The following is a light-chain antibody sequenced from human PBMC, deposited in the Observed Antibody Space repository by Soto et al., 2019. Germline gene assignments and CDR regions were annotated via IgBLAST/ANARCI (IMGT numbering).Light chain of an antibody. CDR1: QSVSSN. V-gene: IGKV3-20*01. J-gene: IGKJ1*01. CDR3: QQYGSSLRT. CDR2: GAS. Sequence: EIVLTQSRATLSLSPGERVTLSCRASQSVSSNLAWYQQKPGQAPRLLIYGASSRATGIPDRFSGSGSGTDFTLTISRLEPEDFAVYYCQQYGSSLRTFGQGNKVDIK.